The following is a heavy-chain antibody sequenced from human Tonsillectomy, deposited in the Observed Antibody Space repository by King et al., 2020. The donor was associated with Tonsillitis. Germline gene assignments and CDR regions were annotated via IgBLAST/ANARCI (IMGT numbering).Heavy chain of an antibody. CDR1: GGSISSNY. CDR3: ARGRYFDL. CDR2: IYYTWST. Sequence: QLQESGPGLVKPSETLSLTCTVSGGSISSNYWSWIRQPPGTGLGWIWDIYYTWSTNYNPSLKSRVTISVDTSKNQVSLKLTSVTAADTAVYYCARGRYFDLWGRGTLVTVAS. J-gene: IGHJ2*01. V-gene: IGHV4-59*12.